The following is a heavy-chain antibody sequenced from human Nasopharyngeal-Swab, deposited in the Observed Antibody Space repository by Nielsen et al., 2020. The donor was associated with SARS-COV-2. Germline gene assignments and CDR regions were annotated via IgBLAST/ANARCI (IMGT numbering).Heavy chain of an antibody. CDR1: GLTFSDCA. D-gene: IGHD3-10*01. CDR3: TRDRGSYNWFDP. V-gene: IGHV3-73*01. Sequence: GESLKTSCAALGLTFSDCAINWVRQASGRGLEWVGLVDQKNNAFATAYAASVMGRFTISRDDSTNMAYLQMNSLKTEDTAVYYCTRDRGSYNWFDPWGQGALVTVSS. CDR2: VDQKNNAFAT. J-gene: IGHJ5*02.